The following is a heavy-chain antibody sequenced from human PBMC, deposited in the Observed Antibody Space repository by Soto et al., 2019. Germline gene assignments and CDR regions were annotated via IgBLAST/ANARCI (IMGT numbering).Heavy chain of an antibody. J-gene: IGHJ5*02. V-gene: IGHV1-2*02. D-gene: IGHD2-2*01. CDR3: ATTPCSTSCYDWFDP. CDR2: INPNSGGT. CDR1: GYTFTGYY. Sequence: ASVKVPCKASGYTFTGYYMQWVRQAPGQGLEWMGWINPNSGGTNYAQKFQGRVTMTRDTSISTAYMELSRLRSDDTAVYYCATTPCSTSCYDWFDPWGQGTLVTVSS.